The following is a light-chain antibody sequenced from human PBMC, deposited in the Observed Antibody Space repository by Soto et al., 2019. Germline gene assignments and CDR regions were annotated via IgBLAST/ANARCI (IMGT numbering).Light chain of an antibody. Sequence: DIQMTQSPFTLSASVGDRVTITCLASQSVSTRLAWHQQKPGKAPKVLIYDASNLETGVPSRFSGSGSGREFTLTISSLQPDDFATYYCQQYNSYPWTFGQGTKVDIK. V-gene: IGKV1-5*01. CDR2: DAS. J-gene: IGKJ1*01. CDR3: QQYNSYPWT. CDR1: QSVSTR.